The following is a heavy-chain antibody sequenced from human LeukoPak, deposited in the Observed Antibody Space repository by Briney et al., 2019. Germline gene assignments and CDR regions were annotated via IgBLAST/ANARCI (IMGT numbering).Heavy chain of an antibody. J-gene: IGHJ4*02. CDR2: IIPIFGTA. CDR1: GGTFSSYA. Sequence: SVKVSCKASGGTFSSYAISWVRQAPGQGLEWMGGIIPIFGTANYAQKFQGRVTITADESTSTAYMELSSLRSEDTAVYYCARDKDYGEGGFDYWGQGTLATVSS. V-gene: IGHV1-69*01. D-gene: IGHD4/OR15-4a*01. CDR3: ARDKDYGEGGFDY.